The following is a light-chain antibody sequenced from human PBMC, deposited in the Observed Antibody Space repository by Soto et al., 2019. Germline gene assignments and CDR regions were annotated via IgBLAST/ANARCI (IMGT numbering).Light chain of an antibody. CDR3: QRYDSLPLT. CDR2: DAS. J-gene: IGKJ5*01. CDR1: RDIGKY. Sequence: DIQMTQSPSSLSASVGDRVTITCQASRDIGKYLNWFQEKPGKAPKLLIYDASNLQTGVPSRFSGSGSGTDFTFTISSLQPEDFATYYCQRYDSLPLTFGQGTRLEIK. V-gene: IGKV1-33*01.